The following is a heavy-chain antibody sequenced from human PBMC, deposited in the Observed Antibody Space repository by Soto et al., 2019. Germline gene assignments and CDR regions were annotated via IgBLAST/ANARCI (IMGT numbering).Heavy chain of an antibody. CDR3: AHRPSGWYLFDY. Sequence: QITLKESGPTLVKPTQTLTLTCTFSGFSLSTGVGVGWIRQPPGKALEWLALIYWNNDKRYSPSLKSRLTITKDTSKNQVVLTMTNMDPVDTATYYCAHRPSGWYLFDYWGQGTLVTVSS. J-gene: IGHJ4*02. V-gene: IGHV2-5*01. CDR1: GFSLSTGVG. D-gene: IGHD6-19*01. CDR2: IYWNNDK.